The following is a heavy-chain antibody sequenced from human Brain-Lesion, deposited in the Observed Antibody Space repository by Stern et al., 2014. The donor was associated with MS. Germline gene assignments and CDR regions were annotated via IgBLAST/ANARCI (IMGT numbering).Heavy chain of an antibody. D-gene: IGHD4-23*01. CDR3: ARVPGGVFGGMDV. V-gene: IGHV1-2*04. CDR2: INPYSGDT. J-gene: IGHJ6*02. CDR1: GYTFTDYF. Sequence: VQLVASGAEVKKPGASVKVSCKASGYTFTDYFMHWVRQAPGQGLEWLGWINPYSGDTKYAQKFQGWVTMTRDTSISTAYMELSSLRSDDTAVYYCARVPGGVFGGMDVWGQGTTVT.